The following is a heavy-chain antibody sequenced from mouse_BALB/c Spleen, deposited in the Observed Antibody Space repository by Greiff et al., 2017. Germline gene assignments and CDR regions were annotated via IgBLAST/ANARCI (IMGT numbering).Heavy chain of an antibody. CDR3: ARADYGFAY. J-gene: IGHJ3*01. CDR1: GYTFTSYW. V-gene: IGHV1S81*02. D-gene: IGHD2-4*01. Sequence: VQLQQPGAELVKPGASVKLSCKDSGYTFTSYWMHWVKQRPGQGLEWIGEINPSNGRTNYNEKFKSKATLTVDKSSSTAYMQLSSLTSEDSAVYYCARADYGFAYWGQGTLVTVSA. CDR2: INPSNGRT.